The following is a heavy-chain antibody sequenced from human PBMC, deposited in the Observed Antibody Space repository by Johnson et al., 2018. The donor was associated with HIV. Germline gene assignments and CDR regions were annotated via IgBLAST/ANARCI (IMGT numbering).Heavy chain of an antibody. CDR1: GFTFSSYA. CDR3: AREDSGYVPDAFDI. D-gene: IGHD5-12*01. CDR2: ISYDGSNK. V-gene: IGHV3-30-3*01. J-gene: IGHJ3*02. Sequence: QVQLVESGGGVVQPGRSLRLSCAASGFTFSSYAMHWVRQAPGKGLEWVAVISYDGSNKYHADSVKGRFTISRDNSKNTLYVQMNSLRAEDTALYYCAREDSGYVPDAFDIWGQGTMVTVSS.